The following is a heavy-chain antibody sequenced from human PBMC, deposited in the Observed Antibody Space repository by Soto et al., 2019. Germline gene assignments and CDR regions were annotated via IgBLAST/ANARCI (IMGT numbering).Heavy chain of an antibody. CDR2: ISSSSSAI. Sequence: EVQLVESGGGLVQPGGSLRLSCAASGFTFSSYSMNWVRQAPGKGLEWVSYISSSSSAIYYADSVKGRITISRDNAKNSLYLQMNSLRDEGTAVYYGASYAWGGGLFEYWGQGTLVTVSS. J-gene: IGHJ4*02. D-gene: IGHD3-16*01. CDR3: ASYAWGGGLFEY. CDR1: GFTFSSYS. V-gene: IGHV3-48*02.